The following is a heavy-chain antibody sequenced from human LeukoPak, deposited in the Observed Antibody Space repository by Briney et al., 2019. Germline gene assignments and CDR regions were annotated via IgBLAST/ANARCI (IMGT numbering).Heavy chain of an antibody. Sequence: SETLSLTCTVSGYSISSGYYWGWIRQPPGKGLEWIGSIYHSGSTYYNPSLKSRVTISVDTSKNQFSLKLSSVTAADTAVYYCARDQVAAALWGTWHYMDVWGKGTTVTVSS. CDR2: IYHSGST. J-gene: IGHJ6*03. D-gene: IGHD6-13*01. CDR1: GYSISSGYY. CDR3: ARDQVAAALWGTWHYMDV. V-gene: IGHV4-38-2*02.